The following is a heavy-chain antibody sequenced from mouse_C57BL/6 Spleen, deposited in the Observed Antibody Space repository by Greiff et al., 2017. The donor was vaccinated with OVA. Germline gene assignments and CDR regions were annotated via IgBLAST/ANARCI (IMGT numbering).Heavy chain of an antibody. Sequence: QVQLQQPGAELVRPGSSVKLSCKASGYTFTSYWMHWVKQRPIQGLEWIGNIDPSDSETHYNQKFKDKATLTVDKSSSTAYMQLRSLTSEDSAVYYCAREGYYGNYQDYWGQGTTLTVSS. D-gene: IGHD2-1*01. CDR1: GYTFTSYW. J-gene: IGHJ2*01. CDR2: IDPSDSET. V-gene: IGHV1-52*01. CDR3: AREGYYGNYQDY.